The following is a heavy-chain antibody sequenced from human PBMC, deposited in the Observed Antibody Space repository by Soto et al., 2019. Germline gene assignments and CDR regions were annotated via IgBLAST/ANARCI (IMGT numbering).Heavy chain of an antibody. CDR1: GFTFSDEN. CDR2: ISGGGSYI. J-gene: IGHJ6*02. V-gene: IGHV3-21*06. Sequence: GGSLRLSCSASGFTFSDENMSWVRQVPGKGLEWVSGISGGGSYIFYADSVQGRFSISRDSAKNSLFLEMNSLRVEDTAVYYCARDSDCHSTSCFFPPHVWGQGTTVTVSS. CDR3: ARDSDCHSTSCFFPPHV. D-gene: IGHD2-2*01.